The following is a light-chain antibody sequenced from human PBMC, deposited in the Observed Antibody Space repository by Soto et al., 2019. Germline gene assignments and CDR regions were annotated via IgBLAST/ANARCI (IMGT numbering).Light chain of an antibody. CDR1: QPINSH. V-gene: IGKV3-11*01. CDR3: QQRRDWPT. Sequence: DIVLTQSPAALSVSPGGRATLSCRASQPINSHLAWYQQKPGQAPRLLIYDASNRATGIPARFSRSGSGTDFRLAISSLEPEDFAVYFCQQRRDWPTFGQGTKVEI. J-gene: IGKJ1*01. CDR2: DAS.